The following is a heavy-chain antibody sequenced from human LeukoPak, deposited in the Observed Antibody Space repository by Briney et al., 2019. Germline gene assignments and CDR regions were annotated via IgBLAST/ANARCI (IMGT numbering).Heavy chain of an antibody. D-gene: IGHD7-27*01. V-gene: IGHV1-46*01. CDR1: GYTFTSYY. Sequence: ASVKVSCKASGYTFTSYYMHWVRQAPGQGLEWMGIINPSGGSTSYAQKFQGRVTMTRDTSTSTVYMELSSLRSEDTAVYYCTLPRTGEFYFDYWGQGTLVTVSS. J-gene: IGHJ4*02. CDR2: INPSGGST. CDR3: TLPRTGEFYFDY.